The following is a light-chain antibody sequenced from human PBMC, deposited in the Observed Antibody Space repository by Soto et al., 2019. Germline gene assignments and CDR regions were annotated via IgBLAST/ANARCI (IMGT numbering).Light chain of an antibody. CDR2: DAS. J-gene: IGKJ4*01. CDR3: QQYHNWPIT. Sequence: EIVMTQSPVTLSVSPGERGTLSCRASQSLNSNLAWYQQKPGQAPRLLIYDASTRATGIPARFSGSGSETEFTLTISSLQSEDFAVYYCQQYHNWPITFGGGTKVDIK. CDR1: QSLNSN. V-gene: IGKV3-15*01.